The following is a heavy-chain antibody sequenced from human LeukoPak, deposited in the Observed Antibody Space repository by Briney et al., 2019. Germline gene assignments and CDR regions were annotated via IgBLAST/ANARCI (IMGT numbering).Heavy chain of an antibody. D-gene: IGHD6-13*01. CDR2: ISYDGSNK. V-gene: IGHV3-30*18. CDR3: AKLSIAAAGTEAFDI. CDR1: GFTFGSYG. Sequence: GGSLRLSCAASGFTFGSYGMHWVRQAPGKGLEWVAVISYDGSNKYYADSVKGRFTISRDNSKNTLYLQMNSLRAEDTAVYYCAKLSIAAAGTEAFDIWGQGTMVTVSS. J-gene: IGHJ3*02.